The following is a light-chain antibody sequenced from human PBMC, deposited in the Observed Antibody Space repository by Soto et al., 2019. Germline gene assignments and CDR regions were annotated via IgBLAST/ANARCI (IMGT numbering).Light chain of an antibody. V-gene: IGKV3-15*01. Sequence: EIVMTQSPATLSVSPGGRATLSCRASQSVSSNLAWYQQKPGQAPRLLLYGASTRATGFPARFSGSGSGTEFTLTISSLQSEDFVVYYCQQYKNWPLTFGGGTKVEIK. CDR3: QQYKNWPLT. CDR2: GAS. CDR1: QSVSSN. J-gene: IGKJ4*01.